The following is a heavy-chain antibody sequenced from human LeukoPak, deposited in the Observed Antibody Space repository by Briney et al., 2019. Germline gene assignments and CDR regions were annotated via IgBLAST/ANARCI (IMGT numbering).Heavy chain of an antibody. CDR3: ATMSFRGYYYDSSGYYRSFDY. J-gene: IGHJ4*02. CDR2: INHSGST. CDR1: GGSFSGYY. V-gene: IGHV4-34*01. D-gene: IGHD3-22*01. Sequence: SETLSLTCAVYGGSFSGYYWSWIRQPPGKGLEWIGEINHSGSTNYNPSLKSRGTISVDTSKNQCSLKLSSVTAADTAVYYCATMSFRGYYYDSSGYYRSFDYWGQGTLVTVSS.